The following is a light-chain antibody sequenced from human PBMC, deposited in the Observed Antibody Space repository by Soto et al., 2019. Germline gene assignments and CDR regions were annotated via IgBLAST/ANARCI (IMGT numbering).Light chain of an antibody. J-gene: IGKJ2*01. CDR2: DAS. V-gene: IGKV3-11*01. CDR1: QSVSSY. Sequence: EIVLTQSPATLSLSPGARATLSCRASQSVSSYLAWYQQKPGQAPRLLSYDASNRATGIPARFSGSGSGTGFTLTISILEAEDSVVYCRQQRSNWRPSTFCQGTRREIK. CDR3: QQRSNWRPST.